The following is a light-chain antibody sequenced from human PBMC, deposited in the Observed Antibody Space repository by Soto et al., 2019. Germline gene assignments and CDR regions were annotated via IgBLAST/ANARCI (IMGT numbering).Light chain of an antibody. CDR2: EDT. Sequence: SSKLTQPPSVSVSPGQTANITCSGNTLGSKFVFWYQQKAGQSPMVVIYEDTKRPSGIPERFSGSNSGNTATLTISGTQAMDEADFYCQAWDSGTVVFGGGTKVTVL. V-gene: IGLV3-1*01. CDR3: QAWDSGTVV. CDR1: TLGSKF. J-gene: IGLJ2*01.